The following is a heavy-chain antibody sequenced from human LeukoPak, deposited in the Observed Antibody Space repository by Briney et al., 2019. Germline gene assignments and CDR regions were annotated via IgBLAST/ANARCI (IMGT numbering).Heavy chain of an antibody. V-gene: IGHV3-15*01. J-gene: IGHJ4*02. CDR1: GFTFRNAS. CDR3: AHRDTSMVRVDY. D-gene: IGHD5-18*01. CDR2: IKSKSDGGTT. Sequence: GGSLRLSCAASGFTFRNASMSWVHQAPGKGLEWVGRIKSKSDGGTTTYAAPVKGRFTISRDDSKNTVLLQMNSLTTEDTAVYFCAHRDTSMVRVDYWGQGTVVTVSS.